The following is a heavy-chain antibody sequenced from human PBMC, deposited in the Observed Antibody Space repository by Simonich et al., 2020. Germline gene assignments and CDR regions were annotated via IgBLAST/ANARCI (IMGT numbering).Heavy chain of an antibody. Sequence: QVQLVESGGGVVQPGRSLRLSCAASGFTFSSYAMHWVRQAPGKGVGWVAVISYDGSNKYYAYSVKGRFTISRDNSKNTLYLQMNSLRAEDTAVYYCARDYSNYDAFDIWGQGTMVTVSS. J-gene: IGHJ3*02. CDR3: ARDYSNYDAFDI. D-gene: IGHD4-4*01. CDR1: GFTFSSYA. V-gene: IGHV3-30*07. CDR2: ISYDGSNK.